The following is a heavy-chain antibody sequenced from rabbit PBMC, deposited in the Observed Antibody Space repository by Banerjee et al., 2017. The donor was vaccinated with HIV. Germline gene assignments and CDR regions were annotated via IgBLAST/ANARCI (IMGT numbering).Heavy chain of an antibody. D-gene: IGHD4-2*01. CDR3: ARNAGYGVGGYAFDP. V-gene: IGHV1S40*01. J-gene: IGHJ2*01. CDR2: IYTSSPGT. CDR1: GIDFSSSYY. Sequence: QSLEESGGDLVKPGASLTLTCKASGIDFSSSYYMFWVRQAPGKGLEWIGCIYTSSPGTHYASWAKGRFTISKTSSTTVTLQMTSLTAADTATYFCARNAGYGVGGYAFDPWGPGTLVTVS.